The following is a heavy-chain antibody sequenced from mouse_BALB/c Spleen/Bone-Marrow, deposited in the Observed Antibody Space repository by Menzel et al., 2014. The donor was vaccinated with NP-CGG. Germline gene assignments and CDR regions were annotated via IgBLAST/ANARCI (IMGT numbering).Heavy chain of an antibody. V-gene: IGHV1S130*01. CDR1: GYTFTCSW. CDR3: ARELGRGYYFDY. D-gene: IGHD1-3*01. J-gene: IGHJ2*01. Sequence: LQESGSVLVRPGASVKLSCKASGYTFTCSWMHWAKQRPGQGLEWIGEIHPNSGNTNYNEKFKGKATLTVDTSSSTAYVDLSSLTSEDSAVYYCARELGRGYYFDYWGQGTTLTVSS. CDR2: IHPNSGNT.